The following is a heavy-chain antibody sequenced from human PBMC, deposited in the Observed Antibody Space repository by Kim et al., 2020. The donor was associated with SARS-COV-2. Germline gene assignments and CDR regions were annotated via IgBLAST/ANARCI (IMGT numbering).Heavy chain of an antibody. Sequence: GGSLRLSCAASGFTFSSYGMHWVRQAPGKGLEWVAVIWYDGSNKYYADSVKGRFTISRDNSKNTLYLQMNSLRAEDTAVYYCARDLGVGATPGDYWGQGTLVTVSS. CDR3: ARDLGVGATPGDY. V-gene: IGHV3-33*01. CDR2: IWYDGSNK. J-gene: IGHJ4*02. CDR1: GFTFSSYG. D-gene: IGHD1-26*01.